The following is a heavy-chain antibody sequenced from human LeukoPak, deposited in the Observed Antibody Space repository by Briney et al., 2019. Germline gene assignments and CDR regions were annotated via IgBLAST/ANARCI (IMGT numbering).Heavy chain of an antibody. D-gene: IGHD6-13*01. V-gene: IGHV5-51*01. CDR2: EYPGGFRI. Sequence: GEALKISCYGFGYSFTSYWIGWGRQMSGKGTEWMGGEYPGGFRIRYNPSFQGRVTISVDKSINTAYLQWVSLRASDSAMYYCACRDLSSTWSFGWGQGTLVTVSS. CDR3: ACRDLSSTWSFG. CDR1: GYSFTSYW. J-gene: IGHJ4*02.